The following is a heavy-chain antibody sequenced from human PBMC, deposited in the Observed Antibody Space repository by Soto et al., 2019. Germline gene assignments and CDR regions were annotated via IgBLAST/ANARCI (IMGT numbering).Heavy chain of an antibody. D-gene: IGHD5-18*01. CDR3: AREETPAIYYYYGMDV. CDR2: ISYDGSNK. V-gene: IGHV3-30-3*01. Sequence: QVQLVESGGGVVQPGRSLRLSCAASGFTFSSYAMHWVRQAPGKGLEWVAVISYDGSNKYYADSVKGRFTISRDNSKNTLYLQMNSLRAEDTAVYYCAREETPAIYYYYGMDVWGQGTTVTVSS. J-gene: IGHJ6*02. CDR1: GFTFSSYA.